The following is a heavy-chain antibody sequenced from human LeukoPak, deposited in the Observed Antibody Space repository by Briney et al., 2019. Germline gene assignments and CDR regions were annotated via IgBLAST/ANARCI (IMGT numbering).Heavy chain of an antibody. CDR1: GGSISSYY. V-gene: IGHV4-59*01. J-gene: IGHJ6*03. Sequence: PSETLSLTCTVSGGSISSYYWSWIRQPPGKGLEWLGYIYYSGSTNYNPSLKSRVTISVDTSKNQFSLKLSSVTAADTAVYYCARGGYSSSPLDYYMDVWGKGTTVTISS. D-gene: IGHD6-13*01. CDR3: ARGGYSSSPLDYYMDV. CDR2: IYYSGST.